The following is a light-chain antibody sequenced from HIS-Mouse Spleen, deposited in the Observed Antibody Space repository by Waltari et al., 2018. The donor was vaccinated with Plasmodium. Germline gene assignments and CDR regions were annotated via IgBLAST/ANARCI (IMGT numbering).Light chain of an antibody. CDR3: CSYAGSSTFV. CDR2: EGS. V-gene: IGLV2-23*03. CDR1: SSDVGSYNL. J-gene: IGLJ3*02. Sequence: QSALTQPASVSGSPGQSITISCTGTSSDVGSYNLVSWYQQHPGKAPKLMSYEGSKRPSGGSNRFSGSKSGNTASLTISGLQAEDEADYYCCSYAGSSTFVFGGGTKLTVL.